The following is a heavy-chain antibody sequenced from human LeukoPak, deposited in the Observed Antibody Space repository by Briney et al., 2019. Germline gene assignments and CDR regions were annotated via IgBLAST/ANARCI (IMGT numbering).Heavy chain of an antibody. CDR1: GFSFRNYA. V-gene: IGHV3-64*02. CDR2: INTYGRIT. D-gene: IGHD1-7*01. J-gene: IGHJ4*02. Sequence: GGSLRLSCVASGFSFRNYAIHWVRQAPGKGLEYVSVINTYGRITYYADSVKGRFTISRDNSKNTVYPQRDSLRSDDTAVYYCAREHVGNWNYVFCDYWGQGTLVTVSS. CDR3: AREHVGNWNYVFCDY.